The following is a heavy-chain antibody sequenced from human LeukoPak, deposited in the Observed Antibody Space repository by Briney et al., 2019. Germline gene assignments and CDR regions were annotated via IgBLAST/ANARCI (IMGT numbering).Heavy chain of an antibody. V-gene: IGHV5-51*01. J-gene: IGHJ6*04. CDR3: ARQHVVRGVIITHGMDV. CDR2: IYPGDSDT. Sequence: GESLKISCKGSGYSFTSYWIGLVRQMPGKGLEWMGIIYPGDSDTRYSPSFQGQVTISADKSISTAYLQWSSLKASDTAMYYCARQHVVRGVIITHGMDVWGKGTTVTVSS. D-gene: IGHD3-10*01. CDR1: GYSFTSYW.